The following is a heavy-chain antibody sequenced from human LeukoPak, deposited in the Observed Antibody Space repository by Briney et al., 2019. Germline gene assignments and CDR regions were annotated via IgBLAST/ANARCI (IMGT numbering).Heavy chain of an antibody. D-gene: IGHD2-8*02. CDR3: ARDNEFCTGGICRLDY. CDR1: GFTFSFYW. V-gene: IGHV3-74*03. Sequence: PGGSLRLSCATSGFTFSFYWMHWVRQAPGKGLVWVSRISNDGRSTTYAGSVKGRFTISRDNAKNTLYLQTNSLSAEDTAVYYCARDNEFCTGGICRLDYWGQGAPVTVSS. CDR2: ISNDGRST. J-gene: IGHJ4*02.